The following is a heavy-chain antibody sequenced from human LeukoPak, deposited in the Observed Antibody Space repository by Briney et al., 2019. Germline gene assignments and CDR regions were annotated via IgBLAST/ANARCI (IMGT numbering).Heavy chain of an antibody. Sequence: PGGSLRLSCAASGFSFSNYTMNWVRQAPGKGLEWVSSIGGSSYFIYYADSLRGRFTISRDNAKNSMYPQMNSLRAEDTAVYYCARDLLLGRSVWYGAFDYWGQGILVTVSS. CDR3: ARDLLLGRSVWYGAFDY. V-gene: IGHV3-21*01. J-gene: IGHJ4*02. CDR2: IGGSSYFI. CDR1: GFSFSNYT. D-gene: IGHD6-19*01.